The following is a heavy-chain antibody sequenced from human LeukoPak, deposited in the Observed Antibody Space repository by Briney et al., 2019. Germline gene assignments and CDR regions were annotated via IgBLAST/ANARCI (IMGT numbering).Heavy chain of an antibody. CDR1: GGSISGSTYY. CDR3: ARDGGSYSLDC. Sequence: SQTLSLTCTVSGGSISGSTYYWGWIRQPAGKGLEWIGRIYASGSTSYNPSLKSRATISVDTSKNQFSLKLSSVTAADTAIYYCARDGGSYSLDCWGRGTLVTVSS. V-gene: IGHV4-61*02. CDR2: IYASGST. J-gene: IGHJ4*02. D-gene: IGHD1-26*01.